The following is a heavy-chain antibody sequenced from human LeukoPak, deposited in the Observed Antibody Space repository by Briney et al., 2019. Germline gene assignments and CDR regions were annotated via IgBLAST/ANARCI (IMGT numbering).Heavy chain of an antibody. V-gene: IGHV3-64*01. Sequence: GGSLRLSCVASGFSFSAYIMHWVRQAPGKGLEYVSAIRSDGSSTFYPNSVKGRFTISRDNSKSTLYLQMGSLRAEDTAVYYCASGRDTVVVAAATPRLFDYWGQGTLVTVSS. J-gene: IGHJ4*02. CDR3: ASGRDTVVVAAATPRLFDY. CDR2: IRSDGSST. D-gene: IGHD2-15*01. CDR1: GFSFSAYI.